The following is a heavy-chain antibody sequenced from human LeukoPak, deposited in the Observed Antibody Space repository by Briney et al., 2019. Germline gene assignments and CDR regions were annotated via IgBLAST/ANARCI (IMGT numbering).Heavy chain of an antibody. J-gene: IGHJ3*02. CDR3: AREDGDSSGYQLDAFDI. CDR2: IYYSGST. Sequence: SETLSLTCTVSGGSISSYYWSWIRQPPGKGLEWIGYIYYSGSTYYNPSLKSRVTISVDTSKNQFSLKLSSVTAADTAVYYCAREDGDSSGYQLDAFDIWGQGTMVTVSS. CDR1: GGSISSYY. V-gene: IGHV4-30-4*01. D-gene: IGHD3-22*01.